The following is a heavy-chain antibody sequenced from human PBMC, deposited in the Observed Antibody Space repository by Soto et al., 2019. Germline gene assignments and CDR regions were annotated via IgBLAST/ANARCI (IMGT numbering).Heavy chain of an antibody. J-gene: IGHJ6*02. CDR2: IIPIFGTA. D-gene: IGHD3-3*01. CDR3: ARDHGFWSGYYTVYYYYGMDG. CDR1: GGTFSSYA. V-gene: IGHV1-69*01. Sequence: QVQLVQSGAEVKKPGSSVKVSCKASGGTFSSYAISWVRQAPGQGLEWMGGIIPIFGTANYAQKFQGRVTITADESTSTAYRGLSSVRSGDTALYYCARDHGFWSGYYTVYYYYGMDGWGQGTTVSVSS.